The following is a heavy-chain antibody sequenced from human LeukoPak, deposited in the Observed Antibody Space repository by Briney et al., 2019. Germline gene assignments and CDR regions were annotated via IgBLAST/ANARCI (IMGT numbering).Heavy chain of an antibody. CDR1: GDSVSSNSAT. J-gene: IGHJ5*02. V-gene: IGHV6-1*01. Sequence: SQTLSLTCAISGDSVSSNSATWNWIRQSPSRGLEWLGRTYYRSKWDDDYAVSVKSRITINPDTSKNQFSLQLNSVTPEDTAVYYCARSLSQKNWFDPWGQGTLVTVSS. CDR3: ARSLSQKNWFDP. CDR2: TYYRSKWDD.